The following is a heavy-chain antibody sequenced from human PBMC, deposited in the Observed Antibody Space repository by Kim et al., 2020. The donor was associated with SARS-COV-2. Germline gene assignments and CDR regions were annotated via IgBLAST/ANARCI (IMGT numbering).Heavy chain of an antibody. Sequence: SVKVSCKASGGTFRNYAFSWVRQAPGQGLEWVGRIIPIFGLTNYAQQFQGRVALTVDKATTTANLELSGLRSEDTALYYCATDHRPGDLYPDVWGQGTLVTVSS. CDR2: IIPIFGLT. CDR3: ATDHRPGDLYPDV. D-gene: IGHD2-2*02. J-gene: IGHJ1*01. V-gene: IGHV1-69*04. CDR1: GGTFRNYA.